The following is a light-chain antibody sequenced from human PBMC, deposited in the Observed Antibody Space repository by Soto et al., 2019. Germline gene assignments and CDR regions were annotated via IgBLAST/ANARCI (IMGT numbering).Light chain of an antibody. CDR2: AAS. J-gene: IGKJ1*01. Sequence: QMTQSPSSLSASVGDSVTITCRASQTISTYLNWYQQKPGKAPKLLIFAASSLQSRVPSRFSRSGSGTDFTLTISRLQPEDFATYFCQHIYSTFLTFGQGTKVEIK. V-gene: IGKV1-39*01. CDR1: QTISTY. CDR3: QHIYSTFLT.